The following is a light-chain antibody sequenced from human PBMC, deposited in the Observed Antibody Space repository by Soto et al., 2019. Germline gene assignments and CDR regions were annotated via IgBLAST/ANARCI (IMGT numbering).Light chain of an antibody. CDR2: GIS. V-gene: IGKV3-20*01. CDR1: QSVSSNY. J-gene: IGKJ2*01. Sequence: EIVLTQSPGTLSLSPGERATLSCRASQSVSSNYFAWYQQRPGQAPRLLIYGISTRAAGTPDRFSGSGSGTDFTLTISRLEPEDFALYYCQQYGTSPPLYTFGQGTRLEIK. CDR3: QQYGTSPPLYT.